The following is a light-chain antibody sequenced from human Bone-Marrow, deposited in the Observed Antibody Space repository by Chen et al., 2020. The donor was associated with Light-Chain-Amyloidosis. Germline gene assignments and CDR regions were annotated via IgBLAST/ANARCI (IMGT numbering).Light chain of an antibody. CDR1: HLLLESDGNNY. CDR2: LAS. V-gene: IGKV2-28*01. J-gene: IGKJ3*01. Sequence: IVMPQTPHSLIVPPGEPTSISCTSSHLLLESDGNNYLDWYLQKPGQSPHLLIYLASDPAPGVPDRFSGSGSGKNFTLKISRVEAEEVGVYYCMQGSLTTFTVGPGTKVEI. CDR3: MQGSLTTFT.